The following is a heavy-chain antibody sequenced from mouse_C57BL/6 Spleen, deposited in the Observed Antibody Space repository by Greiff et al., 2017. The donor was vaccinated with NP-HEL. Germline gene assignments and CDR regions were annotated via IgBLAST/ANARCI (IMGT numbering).Heavy chain of an antibody. J-gene: IGHJ1*03. CDR3: ARRNSNHWYFDV. Sequence: EVKLVESGGGLVQPGGSLKLSCAASGFTFSDYGMAWVRQAPRKGPEWVAFISNLAYSIYYADTVTGRFTISRENAKNTLYLEMSSLRSEDTAMYYCARRNSNHWYFDVWGTGTTVTVSS. CDR1: GFTFSDYG. V-gene: IGHV5-15*01. D-gene: IGHD2-5*01. CDR2: ISNLAYSI.